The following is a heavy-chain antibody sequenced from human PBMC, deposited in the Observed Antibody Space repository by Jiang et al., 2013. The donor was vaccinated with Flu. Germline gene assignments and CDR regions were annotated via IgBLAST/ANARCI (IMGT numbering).Heavy chain of an antibody. J-gene: IGHJ4*01. CDR1: GGSVSSDSYY. CDR2: IYYGGST. CDR3: ARDPRGYSYGSEPYYFDY. D-gene: IGHD5-18*01. Sequence: GSGLVKPSETLSLTCTVSGGSVSSDSYYWNWIRQPPGKGLEWIGYIYYGGSTNYNPSLKSRVTISVDTSKNQFSLKLSSVTAADTAVYYCARDPRGYSYGSEPYYFDYWG. V-gene: IGHV4-61*01.